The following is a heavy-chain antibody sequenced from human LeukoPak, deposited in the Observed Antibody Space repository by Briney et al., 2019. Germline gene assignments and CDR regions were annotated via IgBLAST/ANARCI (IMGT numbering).Heavy chain of an antibody. Sequence: GGSLTLSCAASEFTFSSYNMNWVRPAPGKGLEWVSSISSSSAYIYYADSVKGRFTISRDNAKNSLYLQMNSLRAEETAVYYCAREMFWSGYFSNLHFDYWGQGALVTVSS. D-gene: IGHD3-3*01. V-gene: IGHV3-21*01. J-gene: IGHJ4*02. CDR2: ISSSSAYI. CDR3: AREMFWSGYFSNLHFDY. CDR1: EFTFSSYN.